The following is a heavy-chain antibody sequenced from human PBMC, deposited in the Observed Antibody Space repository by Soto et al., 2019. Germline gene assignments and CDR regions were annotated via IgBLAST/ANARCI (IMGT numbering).Heavy chain of an antibody. CDR1: GFTLSRYG. CDR3: ARAYDTSGYPYFDY. Sequence: GGSLRLSCAASGFTLSRYGMHWVRQAPGKGLEWVAVIWFDGSNKNYADSVKGRFTVSKDNSKNTLYLQMDGLGAEDTAVYYCARAYDTSGYPYFDYWGQGTLVTV. V-gene: IGHV3-33*01. D-gene: IGHD3-22*01. J-gene: IGHJ4*02. CDR2: IWFDGSNK.